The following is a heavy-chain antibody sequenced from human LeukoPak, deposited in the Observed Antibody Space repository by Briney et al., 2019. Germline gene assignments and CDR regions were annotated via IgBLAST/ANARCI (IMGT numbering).Heavy chain of an antibody. V-gene: IGHV3-21*01. D-gene: IGHD2-2*01. J-gene: IGHJ6*03. CDR2: ISSSSSYI. Sequence: GGSLRLSCAASGFTFSSYSMNWVRQAPGKGLEWVSSISSSSSYIYYADSVKGRFTISRDNAKNSLYLQMNSLRAEDTAVYYCARDSADLREYQLNYYYYMDAWGKGTTVTVSS. CDR3: ARDSADLREYQLNYYYYMDA. CDR1: GFTFSSYS.